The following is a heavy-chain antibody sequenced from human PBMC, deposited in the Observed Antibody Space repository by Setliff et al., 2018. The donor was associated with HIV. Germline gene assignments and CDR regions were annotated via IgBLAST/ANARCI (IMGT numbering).Heavy chain of an antibody. CDR3: ARGRLVAGTPDAFDI. Sequence: SVKVSCKASGGTFSNYAVIWVRQAPGQGLEWMGGIIPMFGITNYTRKFQGTVTISADKSMGTAYMEMTSLRSEDTAVYFCARGRLVAGTPDAFDIWGLGTMVTVSS. D-gene: IGHD6-19*01. J-gene: IGHJ3*02. V-gene: IGHV1-69*10. CDR1: GGTFSNYA. CDR2: IIPMFGIT.